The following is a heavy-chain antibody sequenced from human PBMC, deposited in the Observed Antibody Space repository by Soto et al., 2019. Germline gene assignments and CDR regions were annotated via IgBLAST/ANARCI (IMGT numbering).Heavy chain of an antibody. D-gene: IGHD2-15*01. V-gene: IGHV4-30-4*01. Sequence: QVQLQESGPGLVKPSQNLSLTCTVSGGSISSGDYYWSWIRQPPGKGLEWIVYIYYSGSTYYNPSLKSRITISVDTSKKQFSLKLRSVTAADTAVYYCARRLSGWFDPWGQGTLVTVSS. CDR2: IYYSGST. J-gene: IGHJ5*02. CDR3: ARRLSGWFDP. CDR1: GGSISSGDYY.